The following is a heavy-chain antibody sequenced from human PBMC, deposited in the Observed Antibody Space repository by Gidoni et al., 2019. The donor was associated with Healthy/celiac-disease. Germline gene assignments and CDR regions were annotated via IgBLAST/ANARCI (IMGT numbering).Heavy chain of an antibody. V-gene: IGHV4-39*01. J-gene: IGHJ5*02. Sequence: QLQLQESGPGLVKPSETLSLTCTVSGGSISSSSYYWGWIRQPPGKGLEWIGSIYYSGSTYYNPSLKSRVTISVDTSKNQFSLKLSSVTAADTAVYYCARQDIVVVPAAIGGGWFDPWGQGTLVTVSS. CDR1: GGSISSSSYY. D-gene: IGHD2-2*02. CDR2: IYYSGST. CDR3: ARQDIVVVPAAIGGGWFDP.